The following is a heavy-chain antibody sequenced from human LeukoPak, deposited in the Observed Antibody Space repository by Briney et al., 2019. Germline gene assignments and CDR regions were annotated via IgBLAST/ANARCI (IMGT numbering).Heavy chain of an antibody. V-gene: IGHV4-4*02. Sequence: PSETLSLTCAVSGDSMSSGARWSWVRQSPGKGLDWIGEIYHSGSTNYNPSLRGRVTLSVDNANNHFSLDLSSVTAADTAFYYCARRGYSGNEAYFAYWGQGTLVTVSS. CDR3: ARRGYSGNEAYFAY. CDR1: GDSMSSGAR. J-gene: IGHJ4*02. D-gene: IGHD5-12*01. CDR2: IYHSGST.